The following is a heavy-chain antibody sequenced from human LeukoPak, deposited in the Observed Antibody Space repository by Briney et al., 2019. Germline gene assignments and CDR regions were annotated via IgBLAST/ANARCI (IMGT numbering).Heavy chain of an antibody. CDR3: ARVGAEIFGDDDAFDI. CDR1: GGSFSGYY. J-gene: IGHJ3*02. V-gene: IGHV4-34*01. Sequence: SETLSLTCAVYGGSFSGYYWSWIRQPPGKGLEWIGEINHSGSTNYNPSLKSRVTISVDTSKNQFSLKLSSVTAADTAVYYCARVGAEIFGDDDAFDIWGQGTMVTVSS. D-gene: IGHD3-3*01. CDR2: INHSGST.